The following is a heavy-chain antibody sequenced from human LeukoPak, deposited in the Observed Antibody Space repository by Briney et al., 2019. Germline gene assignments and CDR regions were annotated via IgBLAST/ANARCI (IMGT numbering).Heavy chain of an antibody. CDR2: IYYSGST. J-gene: IGHJ4*02. Sequence: PSETLSLTCTVSGGSISSSSYYWGWIRQPPGKGLEWIGSIYYSGSTYYNPSLKSRVTISVDTSKNQFSLKLSSVTAADTAVYYCARDSGSSRGLSEYYYFDYWGQGTLVTVSS. V-gene: IGHV4-39*07. D-gene: IGHD2-2*01. CDR1: GGSISSSSYY. CDR3: ARDSGSSRGLSEYYYFDY.